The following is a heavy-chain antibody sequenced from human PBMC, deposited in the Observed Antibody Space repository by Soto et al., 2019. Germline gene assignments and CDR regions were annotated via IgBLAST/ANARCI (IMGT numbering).Heavy chain of an antibody. J-gene: IGHJ4*02. CDR1: GFTFSGSY. Sequence: GGSLRLSCAASGFTFSGSYMNWLRQAPGKGLEWISYISGSSSDTNYADSVKGRITISRDNAKNSLYLEMNSLRAEHPAVYYCVKDPRVPSYWGLGTLVTVSS. CDR3: VKDPRVPSY. D-gene: IGHD3-3*01. CDR2: ISGSSSDT. V-gene: IGHV3-11*06.